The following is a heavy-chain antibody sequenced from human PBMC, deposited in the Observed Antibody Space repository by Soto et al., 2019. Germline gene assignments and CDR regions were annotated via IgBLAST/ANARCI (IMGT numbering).Heavy chain of an antibody. CDR1: GFTFSNAW. V-gene: IGHV3-15*01. J-gene: IGHJ6*02. D-gene: IGHD2-21*02. CDR3: TTGVTSRGMDV. Sequence: EVQLVESGGGLVKPGGSLRLSCAASGFTFSNAWMSWVRQAPGKGLEWVGRIKTKTDGGTTDYAAPVKGRFTISRDDSKNTLYLQMNSLKTEDTAVYYCTTGVTSRGMDVCGQGTTVTVSS. CDR2: IKTKTDGGTT.